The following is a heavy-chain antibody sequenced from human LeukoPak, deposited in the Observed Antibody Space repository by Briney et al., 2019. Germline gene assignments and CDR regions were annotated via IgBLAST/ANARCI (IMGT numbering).Heavy chain of an antibody. V-gene: IGHV3-30*02. J-gene: IGHJ2*01. CDR2: IHYDGSNN. Sequence: PGGSLRLSCAASGFTFSSYAMHWVRQAPGKGLEWVAFIHYDGSNNYYADSVKGRFTISRDNSKNTMYLQMNSLRAEDTAVYYCAKGRDVYNYWYFDLWGRGTLVTVSS. CDR3: AKGRDVYNYWYFDL. D-gene: IGHD5-24*01. CDR1: GFTFSSYA.